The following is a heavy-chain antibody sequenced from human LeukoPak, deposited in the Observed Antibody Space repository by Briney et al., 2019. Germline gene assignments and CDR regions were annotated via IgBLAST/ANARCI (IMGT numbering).Heavy chain of an antibody. D-gene: IGHD3-22*01. CDR1: GFTFSSYW. V-gene: IGHV3-74*01. CDR3: AKDGYYYDSSGYYYPDY. CDR2: TNTDGTNT. J-gene: IGHJ4*02. Sequence: GGSLRLSCTASGFTFSSYWIHWVRQAPGKGLVWVSRTNTDGTNTRYADSVKGRFTISRDNAKNTLYLQMNSLRAEDTAVYYCAKDGYYYDSSGYYYPDYWGQGTLVTVSS.